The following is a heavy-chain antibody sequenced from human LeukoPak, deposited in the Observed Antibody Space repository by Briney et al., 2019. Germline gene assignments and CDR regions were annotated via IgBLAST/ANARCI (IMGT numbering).Heavy chain of an antibody. CDR3: AKHYYYYYMDV. CDR1: GFTFSSFW. J-gene: IGHJ6*03. V-gene: IGHV3-7*01. CDR2: IKQDGSEK. Sequence: GGSLRLSCAASGFTFSSFWMSWVRQAPGKGLEWVANIKQDGSEKYYVDSVKGRFTISRDNAKNSLYLQMNSLRAEDTAVYYCAKHYYYYYMDVWGKGTTVTVSS.